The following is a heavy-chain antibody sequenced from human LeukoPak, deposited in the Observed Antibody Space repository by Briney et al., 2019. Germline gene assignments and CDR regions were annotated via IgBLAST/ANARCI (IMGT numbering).Heavy chain of an antibody. Sequence: SVKVSCKASGGTFSSYAISWVRQAPGQGLEWMGGIIPIFGTANYAQKFQGRVTITADKSTSTAYMELSSLRSEDTAVYYCAREDYYGSGSYSYWGQGTLVTVSS. V-gene: IGHV1-69*06. CDR1: GGTFSSYA. CDR3: AREDYYGSGSYSY. CDR2: IIPIFGTA. J-gene: IGHJ4*02. D-gene: IGHD3-10*01.